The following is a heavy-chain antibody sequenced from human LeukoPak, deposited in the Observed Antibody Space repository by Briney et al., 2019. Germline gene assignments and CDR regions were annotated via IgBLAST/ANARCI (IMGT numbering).Heavy chain of an antibody. Sequence: GGSLRLSCAASGFTFNSYAMHWVRQAPGKGLEWVAAMSNDGRDQFYEDSVKGRFTISSDNSKSTLSLQMNSLRGNDTAVYYCARDMRFLAGYILGSWGQGALVAVAA. CDR3: ARDMRFLAGYILGS. CDR2: MSNDGRDQ. D-gene: IGHD3-3*02. J-gene: IGHJ4*02. CDR1: GFTFNSYA. V-gene: IGHV3-30*04.